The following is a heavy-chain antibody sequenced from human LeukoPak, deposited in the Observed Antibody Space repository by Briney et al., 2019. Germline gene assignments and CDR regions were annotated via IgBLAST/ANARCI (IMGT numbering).Heavy chain of an antibody. CDR1: GFTFSNYE. J-gene: IGHJ6*04. D-gene: IGHD3-10*01. CDR2: ISSSGSTI. Sequence: SGGSLRLSCAASGFTFSNYEMNWVRQAPGKGLEWVSYISSSGSTIYYADSVKGRFTISRDNAKNSLYLQMNSLRAEDTAVYYCASYPIGGSGSYYYYYYGMDVWGKGTTVTVSS. V-gene: IGHV3-48*03. CDR3: ASYPIGGSGSYYYYYYGMDV.